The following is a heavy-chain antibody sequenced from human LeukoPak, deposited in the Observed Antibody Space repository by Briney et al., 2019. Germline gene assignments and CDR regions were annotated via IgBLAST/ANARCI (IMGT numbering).Heavy chain of an antibody. CDR1: GFTSSSYA. J-gene: IGHJ4*02. V-gene: IGHV3-23*01. CDR3: AKADNSGSYFDY. D-gene: IGHD1-26*01. CDR2: ISGSGGST. Sequence: GGSLTLSCAASGFTSSSYAMSWVRQAPGKGLEWVSAISGSGGSTYYADSVKGRFTISRDNSKNTLYLQMNSLRAEDTAVYYCAKADNSGSYFDYWGQGTLVTVSS.